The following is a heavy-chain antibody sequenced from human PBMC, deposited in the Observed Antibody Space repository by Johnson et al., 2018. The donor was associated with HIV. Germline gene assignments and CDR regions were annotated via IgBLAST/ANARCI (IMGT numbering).Heavy chain of an antibody. V-gene: IGHV3-66*01. CDR1: GFTVSTNY. D-gene: IGHD6-25*01. J-gene: IGHJ3*02. CDR2: IYGGGTT. CDR3: AKETPSSGGTFDI. Sequence: VQLVESGGGLVQPGGSLILSCAASGFTVSTNYLTWVRQAPGKGLEWVSLIYGGGTTYYADSVKGRFTVSRDNPKNTVYLHMNSLRAEDTAVYYCAKETPSSGGTFDIWGQGTMVTVSS.